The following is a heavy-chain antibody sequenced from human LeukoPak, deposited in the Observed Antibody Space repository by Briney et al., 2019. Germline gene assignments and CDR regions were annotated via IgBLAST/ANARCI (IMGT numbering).Heavy chain of an antibody. D-gene: IGHD2-2*01. V-gene: IGHV3-7*01. CDR1: GFTFSNYW. J-gene: IGHJ4*02. CDR2: IKQDGSQT. CDR3: ARHGDDQLLLFDY. Sequence: AGGSLRLSCATSGFTFSNYWMNWVRQAPGKGLEWVATIKQDGSQTYYVDSVKGRFTISRDNAKNSLYLQMNSLRAEDTAVYYCARHGDDQLLLFDYWGQGTLVTVSS.